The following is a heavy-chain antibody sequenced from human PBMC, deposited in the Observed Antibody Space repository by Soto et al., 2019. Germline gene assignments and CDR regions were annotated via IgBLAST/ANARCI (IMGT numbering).Heavy chain of an antibody. V-gene: IGHV3-48*03. CDR2: ISSSGSTI. J-gene: IGHJ6*02. CDR1: GFTFSSYE. CDR3: ARDHKGGYYYYGMDV. Sequence: GGSLRLSCAASGFTFSSYEMNWFRQAPGKGLEWVSYISSSGSTIYYADSVKGRFTISRDNAKNSLYLQMNSLRAEDTAVYYCARDHKGGYYYYGMDVWSQGTTVTVSS.